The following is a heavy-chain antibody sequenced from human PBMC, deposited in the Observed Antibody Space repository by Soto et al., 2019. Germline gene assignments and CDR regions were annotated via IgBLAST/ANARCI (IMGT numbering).Heavy chain of an antibody. J-gene: IGHJ6*02. V-gene: IGHV4-30-4*01. Sequence: PSETLSLTCSVSGGSINSANSYWSWVRQPPGKGLEWIGNIYYSGNTYYNPSLKSRLTISVDTSKNQFSLNLSSVTAADTAVYYCARYSSNWFQTEGMDVWGQGTTVTVSS. CDR1: GGSINSANSY. CDR2: IYYSGNT. D-gene: IGHD6-13*01. CDR3: ARYSSNWFQTEGMDV.